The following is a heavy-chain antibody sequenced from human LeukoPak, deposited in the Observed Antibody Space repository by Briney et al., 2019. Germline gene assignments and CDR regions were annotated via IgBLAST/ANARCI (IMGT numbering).Heavy chain of an antibody. V-gene: IGHV3-21*01. D-gene: IGHD3-16*01. J-gene: IGHJ4*02. Sequence: GGSLRLSCAASGFTFSSYWMNWVRQAPGKGLEWVSSISTSGIYIYYADSLKGRFTISRDNAKNSLYLQMNSLRAEDTAVHYCARTALFGGRLTTPGLDYWGQGTLVTVSS. CDR3: ARTALFGGRLTTPGLDY. CDR2: ISTSGIYI. CDR1: GFTFSSYW.